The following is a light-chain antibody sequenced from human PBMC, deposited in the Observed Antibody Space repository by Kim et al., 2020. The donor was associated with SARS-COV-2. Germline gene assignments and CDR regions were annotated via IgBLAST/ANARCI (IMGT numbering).Light chain of an antibody. J-gene: IGKJ2*02. CDR1: QSFSSNN. Sequence: EIVLTQSPGTLSLFPGERATLSCRASQSFSSNNLAWYQQKPGQTPRLLIYDASTRATGIPDRFSGSGSGTDFTLTISRLEPEDFAVYYCQHYGSSPPMCTFGQGTKLEIK. V-gene: IGKV3-20*01. CDR2: DAS. CDR3: QHYGSSPPMCT.